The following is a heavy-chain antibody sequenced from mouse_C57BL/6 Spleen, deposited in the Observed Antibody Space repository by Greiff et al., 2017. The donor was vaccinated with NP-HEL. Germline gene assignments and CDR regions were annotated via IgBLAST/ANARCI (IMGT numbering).Heavy chain of an antibody. CDR2: IYPGDGDT. CDR3: ARIYYGSSWGYFDV. V-gene: IGHV1-82*01. J-gene: IGHJ1*03. D-gene: IGHD1-1*01. CDR1: GYAFSSSW. Sequence: VQRVESGPELVKPGASVKISCTASGYAFSSSWMNWVKQRPGKGLEWIGRIYPGDGDTNYNGKFKGKATLTADKSSSTAYMQLSSLTSEDSAVYFCARIYYGSSWGYFDVWGTGTTVTVSS.